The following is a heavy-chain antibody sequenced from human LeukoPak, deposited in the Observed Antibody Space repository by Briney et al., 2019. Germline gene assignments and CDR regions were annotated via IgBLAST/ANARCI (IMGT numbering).Heavy chain of an antibody. Sequence: PGGSLRLSCLASGFTFSSYSMHWVRQAPGKGLEWVAVISYDGNNKYYPDSVKGRFTISRDNSKNTLFLQMSSLRVEDTAVYYCARAVVPAATTHLDYWGQGTLVIVSS. CDR3: ARAVVPAATTHLDY. J-gene: IGHJ4*02. V-gene: IGHV3-30-3*01. D-gene: IGHD2-2*01. CDR1: GFTFSSYS. CDR2: ISYDGNNK.